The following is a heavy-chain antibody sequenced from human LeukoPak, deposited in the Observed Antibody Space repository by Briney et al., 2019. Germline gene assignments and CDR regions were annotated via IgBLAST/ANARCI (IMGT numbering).Heavy chain of an antibody. Sequence: GGSLRLSCAASGFAFSSYSMNWVRQAPGKRLEWVSYISSSSSTIYYADSVKGRFTISRDNAKNSLYLQMNSLRAEDTAVYYCARGPYYYYYYMDVWGKGTTVTVSS. CDR2: ISSSSSTI. CDR3: ARGPYYYYYYMDV. V-gene: IGHV3-48*04. J-gene: IGHJ6*03. CDR1: GFAFSSYS.